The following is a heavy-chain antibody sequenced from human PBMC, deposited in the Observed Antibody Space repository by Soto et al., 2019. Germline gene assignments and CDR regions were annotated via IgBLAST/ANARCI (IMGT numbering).Heavy chain of an antibody. CDR1: GYTLTTYH. Sequence: ASVKVSCKASGYTLTTYHINWVRQATGQGLEWLGSMDPNSANTVYAQKFQGRVTMTRETPINTAYMELSSLRSEDTAVYFCARGGLYGNATSRHYFGMDVWGQGTTVTVSS. D-gene: IGHD3-16*01. CDR3: ARGGLYGNATSRHYFGMDV. CDR2: MDPNSANT. V-gene: IGHV1-8*01. J-gene: IGHJ6*02.